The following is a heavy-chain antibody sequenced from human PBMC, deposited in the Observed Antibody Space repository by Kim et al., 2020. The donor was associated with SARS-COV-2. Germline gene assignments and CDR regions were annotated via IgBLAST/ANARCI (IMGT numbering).Heavy chain of an antibody. D-gene: IGHD2-15*01. J-gene: IGHJ3*02. CDR3: ARDHLNGDTVGAVDI. V-gene: IGHV4-30-2*01. Sequence: NPTLKSRVTLAVDGSKNQFTLKLTSVTAADTAVYYCARDHLNGDTVGAVDIWGQGAMVTVSS.